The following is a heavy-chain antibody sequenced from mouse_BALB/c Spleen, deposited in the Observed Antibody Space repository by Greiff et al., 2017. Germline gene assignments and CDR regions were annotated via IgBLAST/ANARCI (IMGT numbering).Heavy chain of an antibody. CDR3: TRGVGNYGGFAY. D-gene: IGHD2-1*01. V-gene: IGHV1S81*02. J-gene: IGHJ3*01. CDR1: GYTFTSYY. CDR2: INPSNGGT. Sequence: VQLQQSGAELVKPGASVKLSCKASGYTFTSYYMYWVKQRPGQGLEWIGEINPSNGGTNFNEKFKSKATLTVDKSSSTAYMQLSSLTSEDSAVYYCTRGVGNYGGFAYWGQGTLVTVSA.